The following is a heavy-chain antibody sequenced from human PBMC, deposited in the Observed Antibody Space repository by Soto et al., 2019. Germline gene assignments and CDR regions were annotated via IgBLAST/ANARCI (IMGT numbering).Heavy chain of an antibody. Sequence: SETLSLTCTVSGGSISSYYWSWIRQPPGKGLEWIGYIYYRGSTNYNPSLKSRVTISVDTSKNQFSLKLSSVTAADTAVYYCARVSDYHAFDIWGQGTMVTVSS. D-gene: IGHD4-17*01. CDR2: IYYRGST. CDR3: ARVSDYHAFDI. J-gene: IGHJ3*02. V-gene: IGHV4-59*01. CDR1: GGSISSYY.